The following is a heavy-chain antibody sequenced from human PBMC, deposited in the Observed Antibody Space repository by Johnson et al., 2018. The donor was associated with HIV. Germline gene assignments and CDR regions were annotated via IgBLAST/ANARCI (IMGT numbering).Heavy chain of an antibody. CDR1: GFSFSSCA. V-gene: IGHV3-23*04. CDR3: AKRFGYDNRGDQFDF. J-gene: IGHJ3*01. D-gene: IGHD3-22*01. CDR2: INGGGGIT. Sequence: VQLVESGGGWVQPGGSLRLSCIASGFSFSSCAMNWVRPAPGKGLEWVSTINGGGGITYYADSVKGRFTISRDNSNNTLYLQMNSLRAEDTAVYYCAKRFGYDNRGDQFDFWGQGAMVTVSS.